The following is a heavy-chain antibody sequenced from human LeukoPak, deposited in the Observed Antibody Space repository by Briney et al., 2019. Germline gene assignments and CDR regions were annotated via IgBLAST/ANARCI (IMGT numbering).Heavy chain of an antibody. CDR1: GFTFSDYA. Sequence: GGSLRLSCEASGFTFSDYAMTWVRQIPGKGLEWLAYISTRGDAIYYADSVKGRFTISRDNAKTSVFLQMTSLRAEDSAVYYCARGTSTTNYHYYYMDVWGKGTTVTVSS. V-gene: IGHV3-48*01. CDR2: ISTRGDAI. CDR3: ARGTSTTNYHYYYMDV. J-gene: IGHJ6*03. D-gene: IGHD1-1*01.